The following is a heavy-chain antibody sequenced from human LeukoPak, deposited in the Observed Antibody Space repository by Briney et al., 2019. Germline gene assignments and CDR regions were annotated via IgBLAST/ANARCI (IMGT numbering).Heavy chain of an antibody. J-gene: IGHJ6*03. CDR2: INSDGSST. CDR3: ARDPVVATIFGVVIGEYYYYMDV. CDR1: GFTFSSYW. D-gene: IGHD3-3*01. V-gene: IGHV3-74*01. Sequence: PGGSLRLSCAASGFTFSSYWMHWVRQAPGKGLVWVSRINSDGSSTSYADSVKGRFTISRDNAKNTLYLQMNSLRAEDTAVYYCARDPVVATIFGVVIGEYYYYMDVWGKGTTVTVSS.